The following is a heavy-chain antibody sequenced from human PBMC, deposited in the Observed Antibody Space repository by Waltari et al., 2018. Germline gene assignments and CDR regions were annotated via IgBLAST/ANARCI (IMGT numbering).Heavy chain of an antibody. CDR1: GGTFSSYA. V-gene: IGHV1-69*12. CDR2: IIPIFGTA. D-gene: IGHD3-16*01. Sequence: QVQLVQSGAEVKKPGSSVKVSCKASGGTFSSYAISWVRQAPGQGLEWMGGIIPIFGTANYAQKFQGRVTITADESTSTAYMELSSLRSEDTAVYYCARSYIWVPGTGERNPFDPWGQGTLVTVSS. CDR3: ARSYIWVPGTGERNPFDP. J-gene: IGHJ5*02.